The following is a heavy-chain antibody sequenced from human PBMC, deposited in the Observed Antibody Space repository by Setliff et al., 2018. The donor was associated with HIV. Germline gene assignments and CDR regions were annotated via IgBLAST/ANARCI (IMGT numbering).Heavy chain of an antibody. Sequence: SQTLSLTCAVSGGSISSNWWSWVRQSPGKGLEWIGEIYHSGSTHYNPSLQSRVTISVDKSKSQFSLKLNSVTAADTAVYYCGGNGYYSIDYWGQGTLVTVSS. CDR2: IYHSGST. D-gene: IGHD3-22*01. J-gene: IGHJ4*02. CDR1: GGSISSNW. V-gene: IGHV4-4*02. CDR3: GGNGYYSIDY.